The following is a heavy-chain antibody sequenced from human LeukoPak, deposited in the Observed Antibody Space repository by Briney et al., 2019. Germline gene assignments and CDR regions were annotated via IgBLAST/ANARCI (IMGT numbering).Heavy chain of an antibody. Sequence: GSLRLSCAAAGLTFSTNSMNWIRQPPGKGLEWIGSIYYSGSTYYNPSLKSRVTISVDTSKNQFSLKLGSVTAADTAVYYCARHGRWYAAGGYWGQGTLVTVSS. CDR2: IYYSGST. V-gene: IGHV4-39*01. D-gene: IGHD2-15*01. CDR1: GLTFSTNS. J-gene: IGHJ4*02. CDR3: ARHGRWYAAGGY.